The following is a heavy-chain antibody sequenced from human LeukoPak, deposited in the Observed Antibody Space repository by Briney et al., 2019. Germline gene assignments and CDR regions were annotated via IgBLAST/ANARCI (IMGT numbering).Heavy chain of an antibody. Sequence: GGSLRLSCAASGFTFSGHGMHWDRQAPGKGLEWVVVISYDGSKEYYVDSVKGRLTISRDNSKNMLYLQMNSLRAEDTAVYYCARDQWGSCGSMSCYYFDYWGQGTLVTVSS. V-gene: IGHV3-30*03. J-gene: IGHJ4*02. D-gene: IGHD2-2*01. CDR2: ISYDGSKE. CDR1: GFTFSGHG. CDR3: ARDQWGSCGSMSCYYFDY.